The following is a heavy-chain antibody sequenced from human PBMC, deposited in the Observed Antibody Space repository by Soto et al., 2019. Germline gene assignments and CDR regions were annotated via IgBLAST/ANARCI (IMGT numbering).Heavy chain of an antibody. CDR2: IYYSGST. J-gene: IGHJ3*02. D-gene: IGHD6-19*01. CDR3: ALWLGSDDAFDI. V-gene: IGHV4-39*07. Sequence: SETLSLTCTVSGGSISSSSYYWGWIRQPPGKGLEWIGSIYYSGSTYYNPSLKSRVTISVDTSKNQFSLKLSSVTAADTAVYYCALWLGSDDAFDIWGQGTMVTVSS. CDR1: GGSISSSSYY.